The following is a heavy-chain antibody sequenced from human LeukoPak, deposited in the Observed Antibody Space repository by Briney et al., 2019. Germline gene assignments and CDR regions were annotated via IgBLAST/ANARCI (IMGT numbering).Heavy chain of an antibody. Sequence: SETLSLTCTVSGGSISSYYWSWIRQPPGKGLEWIAYISDIGSINYNPSLKSRVTISLDTSKNQFSLSLSSLTAADTAVYYCARVASKGGMDVWGQGTTVIVSS. D-gene: IGHD5/OR15-5a*01. V-gene: IGHV4-59*01. CDR2: ISDIGSI. CDR3: ARVASKGGMDV. J-gene: IGHJ6*02. CDR1: GGSISSYY.